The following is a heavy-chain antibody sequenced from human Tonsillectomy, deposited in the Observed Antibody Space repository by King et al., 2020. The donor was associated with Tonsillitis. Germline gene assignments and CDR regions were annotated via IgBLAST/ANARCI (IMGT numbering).Heavy chain of an antibody. CDR3: AREGSISSSRADY. CDR2: INPNSGGT. Sequence: QLVQSGAEVKKPGASVKVSCKPSGYTFTDYYIHWVRQAPGHGLEWMGWINPNSGGTKYAQKFQVRGTMTRDTSINTAYMELRSLRSEDTAVYYCAREGSISSSRADYWGQGTLVTVSS. V-gene: IGHV1-2*02. D-gene: IGHD2-2*01. J-gene: IGHJ4*02. CDR1: GYTFTDYY.